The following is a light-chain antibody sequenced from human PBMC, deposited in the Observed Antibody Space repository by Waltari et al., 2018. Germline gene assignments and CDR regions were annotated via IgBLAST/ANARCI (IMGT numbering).Light chain of an antibody. Sequence: DIQFTQPPSPPSASVGDKVTITCRVSLGINSYLNWHRQKPGKVPKLLIYSASNLQSGVPSRFSGSGSGTDFTLTISSLQPEDVATYYCQQYENLPFTFGPGTKVDIK. V-gene: IGKV1-27*01. J-gene: IGKJ3*01. CDR2: SAS. CDR1: LGINSY. CDR3: QQYENLPFT.